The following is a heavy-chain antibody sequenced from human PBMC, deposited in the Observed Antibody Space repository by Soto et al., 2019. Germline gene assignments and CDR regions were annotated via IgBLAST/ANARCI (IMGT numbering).Heavy chain of an antibody. D-gene: IGHD2-2*01. CDR2: INAGNGNT. CDR3: ARGVIVVVPAAKASTFHYYVMDV. Sequence: SVKVSCKASGYTFTSYAMHWVRQAPGQRLEWMGWINAGNGNTKYSQKFQGRVTITRDTSASTAYMELSSLRSEDTAVYYCARGVIVVVPAAKASTFHYYVMDVSGQGSTVTVSS. CDR1: GYTFTSYA. V-gene: IGHV1-3*01. J-gene: IGHJ6*02.